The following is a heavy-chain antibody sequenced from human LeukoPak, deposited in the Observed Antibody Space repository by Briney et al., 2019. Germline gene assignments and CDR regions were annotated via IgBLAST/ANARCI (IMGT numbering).Heavy chain of an antibody. D-gene: IGHD5-18*01. J-gene: IGHJ3*02. CDR1: ASTFSSYS. CDR2: IDTSSNYI. V-gene: IGHV3-21*01. Sequence: GESLRLSCAASASTFSSYSMNWVRQAPGKGLEWVSYIDTSSNYIYYADSVKGRFTISRDNAKNSLCLQMSSLRAEDTAVYYCARGAYSYPLNAFDIWGQGTMVIVSS. CDR3: ARGAYSYPLNAFDI.